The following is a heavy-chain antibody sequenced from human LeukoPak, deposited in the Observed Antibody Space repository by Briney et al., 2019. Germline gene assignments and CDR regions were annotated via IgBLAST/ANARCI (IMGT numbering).Heavy chain of an antibody. CDR2: IYYSGST. D-gene: IGHD6-19*01. CDR3: AREGGAGSSGWYDY. J-gene: IGHJ4*02. V-gene: IGHV4-59*01. CDR1: GGSITSYY. Sequence: SETLSLTCTVSGGSITSYYWSWIRQPPGKGLEWIGYIYYSGSTNYNPSLKSRVTISVDTSKNQFSLKLSSVTAADTAVYYCAREGGAGSSGWYDYWGQGPLVTVSS.